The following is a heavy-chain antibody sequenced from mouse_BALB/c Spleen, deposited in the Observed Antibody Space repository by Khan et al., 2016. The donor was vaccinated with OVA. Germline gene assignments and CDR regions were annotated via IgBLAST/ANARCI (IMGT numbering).Heavy chain of an antibody. V-gene: IGHV2-6-4*01. J-gene: IGHJ4*01. CDR1: GFSLSRYS. CDR3: ARNYDAMDY. CDR2: IWGGGSK. Sequence: QVQLKESGPGLVVPSQSLSITCTVSGFSLSRYSVHWVRQPPGKGLEWLGMIWGGGSKDYNSALKSRLSISKDNSKSQVFLKMNSLQTDDTAMYYCARNYDAMDYWGQGTSVTVSS.